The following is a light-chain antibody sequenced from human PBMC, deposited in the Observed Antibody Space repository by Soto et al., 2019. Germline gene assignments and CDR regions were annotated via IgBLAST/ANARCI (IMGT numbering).Light chain of an antibody. CDR3: PERGYWLLT. CDR2: SAS. Sequence: ATVSFTKKRRATLYCMASQSISDTLAWYQQKSGQAPRLLIYSASNRATGIPARFSGSGSGTDFTLTISCLEPEDGTLYCSPERGYWLLTAG. J-gene: IGKJ4*01. CDR1: QSISDT. V-gene: IGKV3-11*01.